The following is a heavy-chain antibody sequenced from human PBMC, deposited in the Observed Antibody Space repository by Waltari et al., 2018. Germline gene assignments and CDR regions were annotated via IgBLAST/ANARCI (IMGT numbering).Heavy chain of an antibody. CDR2: IYYSGST. V-gene: IGHV4-59*01. CDR3: ARNSGIAASGWFDP. Sequence: QVQLQESGPGLVKPSETLSLTCPVSGVSISSYYWSWIRQPPGKGLEWIGYIYYSGSTNYNPSLKSRVTISVDTSKNQFSLKLSSVTAADTAVYYCARNSGIAASGWFDPWGQGTLVTVSS. J-gene: IGHJ5*02. CDR1: GVSISSYY. D-gene: IGHD6-13*01.